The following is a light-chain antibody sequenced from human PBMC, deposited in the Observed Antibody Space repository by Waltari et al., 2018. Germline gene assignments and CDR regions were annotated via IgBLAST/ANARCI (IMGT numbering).Light chain of an antibody. CDR3: QQRSNFYT. V-gene: IGKV3-11*01. Sequence: EIVLTQSPATLSLSPGDRATLPCRASQSVSSYLAWYQQKPGQAPRLLIYDASNRATGIPARFSGSGSGTDFTLTISSLEPEDFAVYYCQQRSNFYTFGQGTKLEIK. J-gene: IGKJ2*01. CDR2: DAS. CDR1: QSVSSY.